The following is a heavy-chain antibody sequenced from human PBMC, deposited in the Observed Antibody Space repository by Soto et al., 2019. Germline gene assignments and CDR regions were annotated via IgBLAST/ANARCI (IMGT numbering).Heavy chain of an antibody. CDR1: GVTFSSYG. D-gene: IGHD3-10*01. CDR2: IWRDGRNE. V-gene: IGHV3-33*01. CDR3: AIGRLLWFGELRIDYCGMDG. Sequence: PGGSLRLSCAASGVTFSSYGMHWVRQAPGKGLEWVAVIWRDGRNENYAESVRGRFTISRDNSKNTLYLQMKSLRLEDTAVYYCAIGRLLWFGELRIDYCGMDGWGQGNTVTVS. J-gene: IGHJ6*02.